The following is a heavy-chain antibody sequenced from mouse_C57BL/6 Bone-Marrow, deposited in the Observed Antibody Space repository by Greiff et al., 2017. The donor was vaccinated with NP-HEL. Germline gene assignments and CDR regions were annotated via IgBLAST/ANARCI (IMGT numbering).Heavy chain of an antibody. CDR3: ARRTYYGSSYDWYFDV. J-gene: IGHJ1*03. Sequence: EVKVVESGGGLVQPGGSLKLSCAASGFTFSDYYMYWVRQTPEKRLEWVAYISNGGGSTYYPDTVKGRFTISRDNAKNTLYLQMSRLKSEDTAMYYCARRTYYGSSYDWYFDVWGTGTTVTVSS. D-gene: IGHD1-1*01. CDR1: GFTFSDYY. V-gene: IGHV5-12*01. CDR2: ISNGGGST.